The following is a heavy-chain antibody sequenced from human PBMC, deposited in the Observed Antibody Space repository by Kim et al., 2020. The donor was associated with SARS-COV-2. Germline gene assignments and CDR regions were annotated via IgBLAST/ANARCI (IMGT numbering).Heavy chain of an antibody. CDR3: ARELRTAGGDAFDI. CDR2: IGTAGDT. J-gene: IGHJ3*02. CDR1: GFTFSSYD. Sequence: GGSLRLSCAASGFTFSSYDMHWVRQATGKGLEWVSAIGTAGDTYYPGSVKGRFTISRENAKNSLYLQMNSLRAGDTAVYYCARELRTAGGDAFDIWGQGTMVTVSS. D-gene: IGHD2-8*02. V-gene: IGHV3-13*01.